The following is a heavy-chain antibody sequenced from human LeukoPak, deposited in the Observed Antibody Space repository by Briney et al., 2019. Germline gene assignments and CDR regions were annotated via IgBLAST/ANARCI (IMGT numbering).Heavy chain of an antibody. CDR3: ATVELLWFGELSYNWFDP. CDR1: GYTLTELS. CDR2: FDPEDGET. Sequence: ASVTVSCKVSGYTLTELSMHWVRQAPGKGLEWMGGFDPEDGETIYAQKFQGRVTMTEDTSTDTAYMELSSLRSEDTAVYYCATVELLWFGELSYNWFDPWGQGTLVTVSS. V-gene: IGHV1-24*01. D-gene: IGHD3-10*01. J-gene: IGHJ5*02.